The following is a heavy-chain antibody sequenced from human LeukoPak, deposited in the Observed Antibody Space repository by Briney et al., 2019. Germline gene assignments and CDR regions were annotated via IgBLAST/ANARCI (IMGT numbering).Heavy chain of an antibody. CDR2: MNPNSGNT. J-gene: IGHJ4*02. CDR3: ARVGRNYDSSGYWFDY. CDR1: GYTFTSYD. V-gene: IGHV1-8*03. Sequence: ASVKVSCKASGYTFTSYDISWVRQATGQGLEWMGWMNPNSGNTGYAQKFQGRVTITRNTSISTAYMELSSLRSEDTAVYYCARVGRNYDSSGYWFDYWGQGTLVTVSS. D-gene: IGHD3-22*01.